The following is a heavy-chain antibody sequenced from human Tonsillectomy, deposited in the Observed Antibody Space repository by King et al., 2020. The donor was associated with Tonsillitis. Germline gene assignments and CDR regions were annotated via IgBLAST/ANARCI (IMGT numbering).Heavy chain of an antibody. CDR2: ISCSGIRT. D-gene: IGHD2-15*01. J-gene: IGHJ4*02. Sequence: VQLVESGGGLVQPGGSLRLSCAASGFTFSSYAMSWVRQAPGKGLEWVSAISCSGIRTSYADSVKGRFTISRDTSKNTLYLQMNSLRAEDTAVYYCAKDPILRIPLYYFDYWGQGTLVTVSS. CDR1: GFTFSSYA. V-gene: IGHV3-23*04. CDR3: AKDPILRIPLYYFDY.